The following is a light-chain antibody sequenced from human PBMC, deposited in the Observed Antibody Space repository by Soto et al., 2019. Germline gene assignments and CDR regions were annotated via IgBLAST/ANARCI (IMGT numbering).Light chain of an antibody. Sequence: DIQMTQSPSSLSASVGDRVTITCRASQSISSYLNWYQQKPGKAPKLLIYAASSLQSGVPSRFSGSGSGTDFTLTSSSLQPPAFATYYCQQSYDSPALTFGGGTKVETK. CDR1: QSISSY. V-gene: IGKV1-39*01. J-gene: IGKJ4*01. CDR2: AAS. CDR3: QQSYDSPALT.